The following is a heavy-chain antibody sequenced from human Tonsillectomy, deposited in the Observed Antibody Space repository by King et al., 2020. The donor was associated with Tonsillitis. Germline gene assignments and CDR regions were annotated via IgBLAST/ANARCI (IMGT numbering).Heavy chain of an antibody. D-gene: IGHD6-19*01. CDR1: GGSFSGYY. CDR2: INYSGST. J-gene: IGHJ4*02. CDR3: ALSGGDSSGWYYFDY. Sequence: VQLQQWGAGLLKPSETLSLTCAVYGGSFSGYYWSWIRQPPGKGLEWIGEINYSGSTNYNPSLKSRVTISVDTSKNQFSLKVSSVTAADTAVYYCALSGGDSSGWYYFDYWGQGTLVTVSS. V-gene: IGHV4-34*01.